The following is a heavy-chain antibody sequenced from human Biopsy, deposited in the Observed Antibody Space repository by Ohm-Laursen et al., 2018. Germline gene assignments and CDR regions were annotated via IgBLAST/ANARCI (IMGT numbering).Heavy chain of an antibody. D-gene: IGHD3-3*01. CDR3: ATPFQYYDSWGGYPPFDH. CDR1: GYTFSTYG. V-gene: IGHV1-69*10. Sequence: SVKVSCKASGYTFSTYGISWGRQAPGQGLEWMGGIIAVSGLVNYAPKFQGRVSITADKSTTTAYMELSNLKSEDTAVYYCATPFQYYDSWGGYPPFDHWGQGTLVTVSS. J-gene: IGHJ4*02. CDR2: IIAVSGLV.